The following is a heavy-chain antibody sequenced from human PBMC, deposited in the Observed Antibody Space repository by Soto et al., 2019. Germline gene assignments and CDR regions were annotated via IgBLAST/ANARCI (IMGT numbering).Heavy chain of an antibody. CDR2: IYHSGST. Sequence: PSETLSLTCAASGYSISSGYYWGLIRQPPGKGLEWIGSIYHSGSTYYNPSLKSRVTISVDTSKNQFSLKLSSVTAADTAVYYCARGKVEMATITQYYFDYWGQGTLVTVSS. CDR3: ARGKVEMATITQYYFDY. CDR1: GYSISSGYY. J-gene: IGHJ4*02. D-gene: IGHD5-12*01. V-gene: IGHV4-38-2*01.